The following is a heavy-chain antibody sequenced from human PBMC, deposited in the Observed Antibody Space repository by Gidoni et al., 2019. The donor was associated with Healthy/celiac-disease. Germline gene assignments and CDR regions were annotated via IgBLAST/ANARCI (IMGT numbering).Heavy chain of an antibody. CDR1: GFTFSSYS. Sequence: EVQLVESGGGLVQPGGSLRLSCAASGFTFSSYSMNWVRQAPGKGLEWVSYISSSSSTIYYADSVKGRFTISRDNAKNSLYLQMNSLRAEDTAVYYCARDVLGGWLHQNGDYWGQGTLVTVSS. CDR2: ISSSSSTI. J-gene: IGHJ4*02. D-gene: IGHD3-16*01. V-gene: IGHV3-48*01. CDR3: ARDVLGGWLHQNGDY.